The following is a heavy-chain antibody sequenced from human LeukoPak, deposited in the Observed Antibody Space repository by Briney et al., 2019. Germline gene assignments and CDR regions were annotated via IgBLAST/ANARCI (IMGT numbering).Heavy chain of an antibody. Sequence: GPLRVSSKAAGYTFTPYYMHWVREAPGQGLEWMGWINPNSGGTKYTQKFQDRVTMTSDTSIRTAYMEPSRLRSDDTAVYYCRSAPNVFDMWGQGTMVTVSS. CDR1: GYTFTPYY. V-gene: IGHV1-2*02. CDR2: INPNSGGT. J-gene: IGHJ3*02. CDR3: RSAPNVFDM.